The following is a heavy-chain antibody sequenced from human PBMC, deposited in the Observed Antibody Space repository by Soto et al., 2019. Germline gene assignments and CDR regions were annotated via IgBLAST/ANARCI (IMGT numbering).Heavy chain of an antibody. D-gene: IGHD2-2*01. J-gene: IGHJ6*02. CDR3: AKDTPGWCSSTSCSYYYYYGMDV. Sequence: PGGSLRLSCAASGFTFSTYWMHWVRQAPGKGLVWVSRINSDGSSTSYADSVKGRFTISRDNSKNSLYLQMNSLRTEDTALYYCAKDTPGWCSSTSCSYYYYYGMDVWGQGTTVTVSS. V-gene: IGHV3-74*01. CDR2: INSDGSST. CDR1: GFTFSTYW.